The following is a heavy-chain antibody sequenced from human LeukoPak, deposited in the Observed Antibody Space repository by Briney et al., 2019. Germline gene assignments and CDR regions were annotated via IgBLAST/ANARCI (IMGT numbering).Heavy chain of an antibody. V-gene: IGHV3-48*01. D-gene: IGHD3-22*01. CDR3: ERDGELRVIPDY. J-gene: IGHJ4*02. CDR2: ISSSGRTI. CDR1: GFTFSSYS. Sequence: PGGSLRLSCAVSGFTFSSYSMNWVRQAPGKGLEWVVYISSSGRTIYYADCMKGRFTISTDNTNNCIYMQMNSLRAEDTAVYYCERDGELRVIPDYWGQGNLVTVSS.